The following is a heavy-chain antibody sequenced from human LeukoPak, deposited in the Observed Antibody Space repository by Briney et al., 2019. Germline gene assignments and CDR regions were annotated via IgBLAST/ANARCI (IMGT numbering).Heavy chain of an antibody. CDR3: ARDRITMVRGVGYFDY. Sequence: SGSGGSTYYADSVKGRFTISRDNSKNTLYLQMNSLRAEDTAVYYCARDRITMVRGVGYFDYWGQGTLVTVSS. CDR2: SGSGGST. D-gene: IGHD3-10*01. J-gene: IGHJ4*02. V-gene: IGHV3-23*01.